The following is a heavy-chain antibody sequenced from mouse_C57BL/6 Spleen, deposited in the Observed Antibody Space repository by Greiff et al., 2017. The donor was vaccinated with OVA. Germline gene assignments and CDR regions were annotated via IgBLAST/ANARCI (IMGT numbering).Heavy chain of an antibody. V-gene: IGHV6-3*01. Sequence: ESGGGLVQPGGSMKLSCVASGFTFSNYWMNWVRQSPEKGLEWVAQIRLKSDNYATHYAESVKGRFTISRDDSKSSVYLQMNNLRAEDTGIYYCTRGGSTFAYWGQGTLVTVSA. CDR1: GFTFSNYW. J-gene: IGHJ3*01. D-gene: IGHD1-1*01. CDR3: TRGGSTFAY. CDR2: IRLKSDNYAT.